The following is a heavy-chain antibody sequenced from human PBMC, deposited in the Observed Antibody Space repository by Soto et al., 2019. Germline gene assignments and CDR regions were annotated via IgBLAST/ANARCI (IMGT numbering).Heavy chain of an antibody. CDR2: INPNSGGT. V-gene: IGHV1-2*04. CDR1: GYTFTGYY. Sequence: ASVKFSCKASGYTFTGYYMHWVRQAPGQGLECMGWINPNSGGTNYAQKFQGWVTMTRXTXXSXXXMXLXRLRCAXTAVYYCARVIVGADAFDIWGQGTMVTVSS. D-gene: IGHD1-26*01. CDR3: ARVIVGADAFDI. J-gene: IGHJ3*02.